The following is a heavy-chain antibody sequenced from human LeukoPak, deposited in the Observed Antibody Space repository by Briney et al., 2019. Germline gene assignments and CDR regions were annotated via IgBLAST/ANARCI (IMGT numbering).Heavy chain of an antibody. CDR1: GGSISSGSYY. D-gene: IGHD3-10*01. J-gene: IGHJ4*02. V-gene: IGHV4-61*02. CDR2: IYTSGST. Sequence: SETLSLTCTVSGGSISSGSYYWSWIRQPAGKGLEWIGRIYTSGSTNYNPSLKSRVTISVDTSKNQFSLKLSSVTAADTAVYYCARGILWFGGPYFDYWGQGTLVTVSS. CDR3: ARGILWFGGPYFDY.